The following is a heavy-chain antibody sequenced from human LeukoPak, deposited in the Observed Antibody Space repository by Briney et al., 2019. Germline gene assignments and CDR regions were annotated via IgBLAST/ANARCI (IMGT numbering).Heavy chain of an antibody. Sequence: VTVSCKASGGTFCSYTIGWVRQAPGQGLEWVGGIIPIYGTANYAQKFQGRVTITTDESTSTAYMELSSLRADDTAVYYCARVSGATTVTTDTWFDPWGQGTLVTVSS. D-gene: IGHD4-11*01. CDR3: ARVSGATTVTTDTWFDP. CDR1: GGTFCSYT. V-gene: IGHV1-69*05. J-gene: IGHJ5*02. CDR2: IIPIYGTA.